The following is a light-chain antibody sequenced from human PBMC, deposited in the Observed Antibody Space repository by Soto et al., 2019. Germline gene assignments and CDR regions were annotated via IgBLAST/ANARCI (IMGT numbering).Light chain of an antibody. CDR1: HSISIY. Sequence: DLQMTQSPSSLSASIGDRVTITCRASHSISIYLNWYQQKPGKAPKFLIHGDSSLKVGVPPRFSGSGSGTDFTLTISSLQPEDVATYYCQQSYSIPFSFGGGTKVEIK. V-gene: IGKV1-39*01. CDR3: QQSYSIPFS. CDR2: GDS. J-gene: IGKJ4*01.